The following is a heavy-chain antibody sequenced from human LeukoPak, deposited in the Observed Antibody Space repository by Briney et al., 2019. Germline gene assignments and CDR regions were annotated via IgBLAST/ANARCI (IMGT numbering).Heavy chain of an antibody. D-gene: IGHD3-9*01. Sequence: GGSLRLSCAASGFTFSSYGMSWVRQAPGKGLEWVSAISGSGGSTYYADSVKGRFTISRDNSKNTLYLQMNSLRAEDTAVYYCAKPYYDILTGSGDWFDPWGQGTLVTVSS. CDR3: AKPYYDILTGSGDWFDP. J-gene: IGHJ5*02. V-gene: IGHV3-23*01. CDR2: ISGSGGST. CDR1: GFTFSSYG.